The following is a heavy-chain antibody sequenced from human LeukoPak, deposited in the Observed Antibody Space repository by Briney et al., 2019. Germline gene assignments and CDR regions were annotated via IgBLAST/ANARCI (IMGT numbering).Heavy chain of an antibody. CDR3: AKDSLADIDY. CDR1: GFTFSNYW. D-gene: IGHD3-16*01. CDR2: IKQDGSEG. J-gene: IGHJ4*02. Sequence: GGSLRLSCAASGFTFSNYWMTWVRQAPGKGLEWVANIKQDGSEGYYMDSVKGRSTISRDNSKNTLYLQMNSLRAEDTAVYYCAKDSLADIDYWGQGTLVTVSS. V-gene: IGHV3-7*01.